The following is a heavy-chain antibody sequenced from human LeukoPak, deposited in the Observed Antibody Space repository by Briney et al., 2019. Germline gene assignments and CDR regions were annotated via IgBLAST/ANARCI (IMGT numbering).Heavy chain of an antibody. CDR2: IKGDGRSR. V-gene: IGHV3-74*01. CDR3: ARERDWPIALGGVILIPQFDY. Sequence: GGSLRLSCAASEFIFSRYWVHWVRQAPGKGLVWVSRIKGDGRSRTYADSVKGRFTISRDNAKNPPCLQMNSLTAEDTSVYHCARERDWPIALGGVILIPQFDYGGQGALVTVSS. J-gene: IGHJ4*02. D-gene: IGHD3-16*01. CDR1: EFIFSRYW.